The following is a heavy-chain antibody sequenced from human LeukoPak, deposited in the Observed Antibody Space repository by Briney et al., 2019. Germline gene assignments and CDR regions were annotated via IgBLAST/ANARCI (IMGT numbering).Heavy chain of an antibody. Sequence: PSETLSLTCAVSGYSISSGYWWGWIRQPPGKGLEWIGSIFHSGSTNYNPSLKSRVTISVDTSKNHFSLKLSSVTAADTAVYYCVRHFTVTTDYFDYWGQGALVTVSS. CDR2: IFHSGST. CDR3: VRHFTVTTDYFDY. D-gene: IGHD4-17*01. J-gene: IGHJ4*02. V-gene: IGHV4-38-2*01. CDR1: GYSISSGYW.